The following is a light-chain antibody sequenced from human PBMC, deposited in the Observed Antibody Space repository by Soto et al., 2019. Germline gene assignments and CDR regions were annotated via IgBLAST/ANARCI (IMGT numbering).Light chain of an antibody. CDR2: DAS. CDR1: QSVSTNY. V-gene: IGKV3-20*01. Sequence: EIVVRQSPGTLSLSPGERSTLSCSASQSVSTNYLAWYQQKPGQAPRLLIYDASSRAPGIPDRFSGSGSGTDFTLTISSLEPTDFAVYYCQQYGASPPITSGQGTRLEIK. CDR3: QQYGASPPIT. J-gene: IGKJ5*01.